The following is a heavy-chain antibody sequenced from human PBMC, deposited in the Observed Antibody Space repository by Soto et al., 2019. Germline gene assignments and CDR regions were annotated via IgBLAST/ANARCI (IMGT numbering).Heavy chain of an antibody. D-gene: IGHD1-26*01. V-gene: IGHV3-21*01. J-gene: IGHJ5*02. Sequence: EVQVVEYGGGLVKPGGSLRLSCNFSFSMYSMDWVRQAPGNGLEWVASISSGSAFIKYANSVKGRFTISRDNAKNSVSLQMDSLRVEDTAMYYCTRDQGGSYDSWFDPWGRGTLVTVSS. CDR2: ISSGSAFI. CDR1: FSMYS. CDR3: TRDQGGSYDSWFDP.